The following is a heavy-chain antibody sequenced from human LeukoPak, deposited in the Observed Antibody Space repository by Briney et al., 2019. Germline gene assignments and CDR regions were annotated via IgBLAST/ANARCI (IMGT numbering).Heavy chain of an antibody. CDR2: IWYDGSNK. CDR3: ARGPRYCSGGSCYYYGIDV. J-gene: IGHJ6*01. V-gene: IGHV3-33*01. Sequence: GRSLRLSCAASGFTFSSYGMHWVRQAPGKGLEWVAVIWYDGSNKYYADSVKGRFTISRDNSKNTLYLQMNSLRAEDTAVYYCARGPRYCSGGSCYYYGIDVWGQGTTVTVSS. D-gene: IGHD2-15*01. CDR1: GFTFSSYG.